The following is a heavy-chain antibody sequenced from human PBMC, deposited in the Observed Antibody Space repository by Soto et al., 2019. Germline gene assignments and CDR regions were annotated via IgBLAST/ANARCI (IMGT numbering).Heavy chain of an antibody. CDR1: GFTVSSNY. V-gene: IGHV3-53*02. CDR2: IYSGGST. J-gene: IGHJ6*02. D-gene: IGHD3-10*01. CDR3: ARDRRLGELLYYYYGMDV. Sequence: EVQLVETGGGLIQPGGSLRLSCAASGFTVSSNYMSWVRQAPGKGLEWVSVIYSGGSTYYADSVKGRFTISRDNSKNTLYLQMNSLRAEDTAVYYCARDRRLGELLYYYYGMDVWGQGTTVTVSS.